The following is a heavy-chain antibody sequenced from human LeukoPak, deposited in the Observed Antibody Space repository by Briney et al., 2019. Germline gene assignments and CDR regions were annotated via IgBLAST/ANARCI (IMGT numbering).Heavy chain of an antibody. V-gene: IGHV4-4*07. J-gene: IGHJ5*02. CDR2: IYTSGST. CDR3: ARDAMVRGVIIHNWFDP. Sequence: SETLSLTCTVSGGSISSYYWSWIRQPAGKGLEWIGRIYTSGSTNYNPSLKSRVTMSVDTSKNQFSLKLSSVTAADTAVYYCARDAMVRGVIIHNWFDPWGQGTLVTVSS. CDR1: GGSISSYY. D-gene: IGHD3-10*01.